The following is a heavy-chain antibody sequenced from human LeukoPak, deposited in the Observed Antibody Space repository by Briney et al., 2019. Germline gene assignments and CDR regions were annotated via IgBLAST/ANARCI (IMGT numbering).Heavy chain of an antibody. J-gene: IGHJ3*02. CDR1: GFTFSRYD. Sequence: PGGSLRLSCAASGFTFSRYDMHWVRQAPGKGLEWVSSISRSGSTKYYADSVKGRFTISRDNAKNSLFLQMNSLRAEDTAVYYCARGGSYLSAFDIWGQGTMVTVSS. CDR3: ARGGSYLSAFDI. D-gene: IGHD1-26*01. V-gene: IGHV3-48*04. CDR2: ISRSGSTK.